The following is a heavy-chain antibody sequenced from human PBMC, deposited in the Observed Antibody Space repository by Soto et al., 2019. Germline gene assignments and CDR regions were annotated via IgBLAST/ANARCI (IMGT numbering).Heavy chain of an antibody. Sequence: EVQLVESGGGLVQPGGSLRLSCAASGFTFSSYAMHWVRQAAGKCLEWVSAIGPAGDTYYPGSVKGRFTISRENAKNSLYLQMSSLRAGDTAVYYCARMTYDYYGMDVWGQGTTVTVSS. CDR2: IGPAGDT. CDR3: ARMTYDYYGMDV. CDR1: GFTFSSYA. J-gene: IGHJ6*02. V-gene: IGHV3-13*01.